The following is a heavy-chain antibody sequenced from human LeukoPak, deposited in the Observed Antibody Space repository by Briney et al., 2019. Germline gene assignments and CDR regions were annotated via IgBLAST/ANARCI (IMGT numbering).Heavy chain of an antibody. J-gene: IGHJ6*04. V-gene: IGHV3-23*01. CDR2: ISGSGGYI. Sequence: GGSLRLSCAASGFTFSSYAMSWVRQVPGKGLEWVSTISGSGGYIYYADSVKGRFTISRDNSKNTLYLQMNSLRAEDTAVYCCARLDCSSTSCYAHDYYYFYGVDVWGKGTTVTVSS. CDR3: ARLDCSSTSCYAHDYYYFYGVDV. CDR1: GFTFSSYA. D-gene: IGHD2-2*01.